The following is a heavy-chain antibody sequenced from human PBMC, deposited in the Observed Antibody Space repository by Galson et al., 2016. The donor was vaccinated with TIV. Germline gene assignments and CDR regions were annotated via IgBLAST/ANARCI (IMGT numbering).Heavy chain of an antibody. Sequence: QSGAEVKKHGESLKISCKCSGYNFDTYWIVWVRQIPGKGLEWMGTIYHGDADTRYSQSFQGQVTMSTDKSIKPAYLQWSSLKASDSAIYYCTRQSTRSFDFWGPGTLVSVSS. CDR2: IYHGDADT. CDR3: TRQSTRSFDF. CDR1: GYNFDTYW. D-gene: IGHD5/OR15-5a*01. V-gene: IGHV5-51*01. J-gene: IGHJ4*02.